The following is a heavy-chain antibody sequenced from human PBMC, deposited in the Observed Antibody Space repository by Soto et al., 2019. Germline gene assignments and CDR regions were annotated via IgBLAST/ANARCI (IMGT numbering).Heavy chain of an antibody. CDR2: INHSGSN. CDR3: ARGEYPFDY. Sequence: SETLSLTCAVYGGSFSGYYWSWIRQPPGKGLEWIGEINHSGSNNYNPSLKSRVTISVDTSKNQFSLKLSSVNAADTAVYYCARGEYPFDYWGQGTLVTVSS. J-gene: IGHJ4*02. CDR1: GGSFSGYY. D-gene: IGHD2-2*01. V-gene: IGHV4-34*01.